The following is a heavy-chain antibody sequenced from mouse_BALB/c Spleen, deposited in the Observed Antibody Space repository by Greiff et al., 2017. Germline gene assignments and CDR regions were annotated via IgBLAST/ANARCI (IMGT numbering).Heavy chain of an antibody. CDR2: IDPANGNT. Sequence: EVKLQESGAELVKPGASVKLSCTASGFNIKDTYMHWVKQRPEQGLEWIGRIDPANGNTKYDPKFQGKATITADTSSNTAYLQLSSLTSEDTAVYYCARTTSYAMDYWGQGTSVTVSS. V-gene: IGHV14-3*02. CDR3: ARTTSYAMDY. D-gene: IGHD2-12*01. J-gene: IGHJ4*01. CDR1: GFNIKDTY.